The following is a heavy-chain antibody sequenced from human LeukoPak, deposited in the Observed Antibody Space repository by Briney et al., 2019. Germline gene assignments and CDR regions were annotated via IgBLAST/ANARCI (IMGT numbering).Heavy chain of an antibody. CDR1: GFTFSSYS. D-gene: IGHD1-7*01. CDR3: ARQYNWNYRDYYYMDV. CDR2: ISSSSSYI. J-gene: IGHJ6*03. Sequence: GGSLRLSCAASGFTFSSYSMNWVRQAPGKGLEWVSFISSSSSYIHYADSVKGRFTISRDNSKNTLYLQMNSLRAEDTAVYYCARQYNWNYRDYYYMDVWGKGTTVTISS. V-gene: IGHV3-21*01.